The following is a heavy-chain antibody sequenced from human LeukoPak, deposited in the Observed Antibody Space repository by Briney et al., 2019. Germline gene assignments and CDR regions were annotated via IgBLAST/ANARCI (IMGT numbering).Heavy chain of an antibody. CDR3: ARTYSSSWYDYYYMDV. D-gene: IGHD6-13*01. CDR2: IHPNSGGT. V-gene: IGHV1-2*02. Sequence: ASVKVSCKASGYTFTGHYMHWVRQAPGQGLEWMGWIHPNSGGTNYAQRFQGRVTMTRDTSINSAYLELSRLRSEDTAVYYCARTYSSSWYDYYYMDVWGKGTTVTVSS. J-gene: IGHJ6*03. CDR1: GYTFTGHY.